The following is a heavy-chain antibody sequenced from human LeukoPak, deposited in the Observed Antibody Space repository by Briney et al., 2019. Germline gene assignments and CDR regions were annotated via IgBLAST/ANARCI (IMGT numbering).Heavy chain of an antibody. CDR1: GYTFTSYA. D-gene: IGHD3-22*01. CDR2: INTNTGNP. CDR3: AREVIGDSSGYYWVY. V-gene: IGHV7-4-1*02. Sequence: EASVKVSCKASGYTFTSYAMNWVRQAPGQGLECMGWINTNTGNPTYAQGFTGRFVFSLDTSVSTAYLQISSLKAEDTAVYYYAREVIGDSSGYYWVYWGQGTLVTVSS. J-gene: IGHJ4*02.